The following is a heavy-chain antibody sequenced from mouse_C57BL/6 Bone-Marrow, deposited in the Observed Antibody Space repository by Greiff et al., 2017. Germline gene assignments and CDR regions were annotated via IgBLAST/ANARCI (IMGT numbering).Heavy chain of an antibody. Sequence: VQLQQPGAELVKPGASVKMSCKASGYTFTSYWITWVKQRPGQGLEWIGDIYPGSGSTNYNEKFKSKATLTVDTSSSTAYMQLSSLTSEDSAVYYCARRMGAYYSNYGFAYWGQGTLVTVSA. CDR2: IYPGSGST. V-gene: IGHV1-55*01. D-gene: IGHD2-5*01. CDR1: GYTFTSYW. CDR3: ARRMGAYYSNYGFAY. J-gene: IGHJ3*01.